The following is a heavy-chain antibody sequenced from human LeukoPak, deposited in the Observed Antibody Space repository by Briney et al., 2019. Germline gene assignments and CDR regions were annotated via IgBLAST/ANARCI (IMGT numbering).Heavy chain of an antibody. CDR3: ARGGSSWYSAGYYYYMDV. CDR2: IIPIFGTA. V-gene: IGHV1-69*06. J-gene: IGHJ6*03. Sequence: SVKVSCKASGGTFSSYAISWVRQAPGQGLERMGGIIPIFGTANYAQKFQGRVTITADKSTSTAYMELSSLRSEDTAVYYCARGGSSWYSAGYYYYMDVWGKGTTVTVSS. CDR1: GGTFSSYA. D-gene: IGHD6-13*01.